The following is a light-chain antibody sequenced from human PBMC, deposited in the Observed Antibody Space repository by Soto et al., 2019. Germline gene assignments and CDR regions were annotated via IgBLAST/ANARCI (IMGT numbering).Light chain of an antibody. CDR3: QQLFSFPPP. CDR2: VAS. V-gene: IGKV1-9*01. Sequence: DIQLTQSPSFLSASVGDRVTITCRASQGISNYLAWYHQKQGKAPNLLIYVASSLQSGDPSRFSGSGSGTEFTLTISSLQPEDLATYYCQQLFSFPPPFGQGTRLEIK. CDR1: QGISNY. J-gene: IGKJ5*01.